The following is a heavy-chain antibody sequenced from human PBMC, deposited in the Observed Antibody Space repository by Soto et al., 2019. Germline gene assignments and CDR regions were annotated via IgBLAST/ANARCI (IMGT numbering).Heavy chain of an antibody. CDR3: ARGYYSGSNPSSFDY. CDR2: ITPTLNIA. D-gene: IGHD1-26*01. CDR1: GGTFSSYT. V-gene: IGHV1-69*01. J-gene: IGHJ4*02. Sequence: QLQLVQSGAEVREPVSSVKVSCKVSGGTFSSYTVIWVRQAPGQGLEWMGGITPTLNIAKYAEKFQGRVTITADESTSTLNMHLSSLRSEDTAVYFCARGYYSGSNPSSFDYWGQGTLVAVSS.